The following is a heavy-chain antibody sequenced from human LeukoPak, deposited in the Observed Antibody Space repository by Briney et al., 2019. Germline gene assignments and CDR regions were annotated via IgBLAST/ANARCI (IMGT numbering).Heavy chain of an antibody. Sequence: GGSLRLSCAASGFTFSDYWMTWVRQAPGRGLECMANIKEVGSGTYYVDSVEGRFTISRDNAKNPLYLQMNSLRAEDTAVYYCARATIFGVVSALGPLDSWGQGTLVTVSS. V-gene: IGHV3-7*01. CDR3: ARATIFGVVSALGPLDS. D-gene: IGHD3-3*01. CDR1: GFTFSDYW. J-gene: IGHJ4*02. CDR2: IKEVGSGT.